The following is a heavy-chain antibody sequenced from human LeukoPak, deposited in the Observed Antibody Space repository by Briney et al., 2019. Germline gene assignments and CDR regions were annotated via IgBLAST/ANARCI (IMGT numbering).Heavy chain of an antibody. J-gene: IGHJ4*02. CDR2: INHSGST. V-gene: IGHV4-34*01. CDR3: ASAASSSWYVDY. CDR1: GGSFSGYY. Sequence: PSETLSLTCAVYGGSFSGYYWSWIRQPPGKGLEWIGEINHSGSTNYNPSLKSRVTISVDTSKNQFSLKLSSVTAADTAVYYCASAASSSWYVDYWGQGTLVTVSS. D-gene: IGHD6-13*01.